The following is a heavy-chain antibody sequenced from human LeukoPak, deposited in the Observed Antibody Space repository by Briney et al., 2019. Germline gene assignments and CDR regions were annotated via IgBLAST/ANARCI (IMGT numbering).Heavy chain of an antibody. D-gene: IGHD4-17*01. CDR3: AKHDYGDYRSFDY. J-gene: IGHJ4*02. Sequence: GSLRLSCAASGFTFSSYAMSWVRQAPGKGLEWVSVISGSDGSTYYADSVKGRFTISRDNSKNTLYLQMNSLGAEDTAVYYCAKHDYGDYRSFDYWGQGTLVTVSS. CDR2: ISGSDGST. CDR1: GFTFSSYA. V-gene: IGHV3-23*01.